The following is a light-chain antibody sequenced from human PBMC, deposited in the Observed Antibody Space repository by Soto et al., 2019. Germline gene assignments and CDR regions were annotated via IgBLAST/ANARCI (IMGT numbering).Light chain of an antibody. V-gene: IGKV1-39*01. CDR1: QTISSH. CDR2: AAS. Sequence: IQITHSPSSLSSSLVDRFIITCRSSQTISSHLNWYQQKPGKAPNLLVYAASSLQSGVPSRFTGSGSGTDFTLTISSLQPEDFATYFCQQSYTTPITFGQGTRLEIK. J-gene: IGKJ5*01. CDR3: QQSYTTPIT.